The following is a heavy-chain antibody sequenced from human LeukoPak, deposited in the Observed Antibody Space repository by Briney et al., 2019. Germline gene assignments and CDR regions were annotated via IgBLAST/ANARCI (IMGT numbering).Heavy chain of an antibody. CDR1: GFTFSSYS. D-gene: IGHD2-21*02. CDR2: ISSSSSYI. V-gene: IGHV3-21*01. Sequence: PGGSLRLSCAASGFTFSSYSMNWVRQAPGKGLEWVSSISSSSSYIYYADSVKGRFTISRDNAKNSLYLQMNSLRAEDTAVYYCARAYCGGDGYTFDYWGQGRLASVSS. J-gene: IGHJ4*02. CDR3: ARAYCGGDGYTFDY.